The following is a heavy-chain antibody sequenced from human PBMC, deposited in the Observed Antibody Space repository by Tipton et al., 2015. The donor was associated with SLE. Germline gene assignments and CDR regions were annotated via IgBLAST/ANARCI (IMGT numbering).Heavy chain of an antibody. D-gene: IGHD2-15*01. CDR1: GGSISSHY. V-gene: IGHV4-59*11. J-gene: IGHJ6*02. CDR2: IYYSGST. CDR3: ARAPRGGKLGHGMDV. Sequence: TLSLTCTVSGGSISSHYWSWTRQPPGKGLEWIGYIYYSGSTNYNPSLKSRVTISVDTSKNQFSLKLSSVTAADTAVYYCARAPRGGKLGHGMDVWGQGTTVTVSS.